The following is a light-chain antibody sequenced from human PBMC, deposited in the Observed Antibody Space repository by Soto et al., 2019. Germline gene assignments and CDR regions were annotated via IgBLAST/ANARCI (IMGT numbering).Light chain of an antibody. CDR1: SSDVGGYNY. CDR2: EVS. CDR3: GSYTMSSTLV. Sequence: QSVLTQPASVSGSPGQSITISCTGTSSDVGGYNYVSWYQQHPGKAPKLMIYEVSNRPSGVSNRFSGSKSGNTASLTISGLQGENEADYYCGSYTMSSTLVFXGGT. V-gene: IGLV2-14*01. J-gene: IGLJ2*01.